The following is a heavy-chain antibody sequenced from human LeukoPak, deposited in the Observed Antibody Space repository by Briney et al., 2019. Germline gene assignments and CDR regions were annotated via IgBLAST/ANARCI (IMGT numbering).Heavy chain of an antibody. D-gene: IGHD3-16*02. V-gene: IGHV3-30*04. CDR2: ISYDGSNK. CDR1: GFTFSSYA. Sequence: GGSLRLSCAASGFTFSSYAMHWVRQAPGKGLEWVAVISYDGSNKYYADSVKGRFTISRDNSKNTLYLQMNSLRAEDTAVYYCARDNGDIVYYFDYWGQGTLVTVSS. J-gene: IGHJ4*02. CDR3: ARDNGDIVYYFDY.